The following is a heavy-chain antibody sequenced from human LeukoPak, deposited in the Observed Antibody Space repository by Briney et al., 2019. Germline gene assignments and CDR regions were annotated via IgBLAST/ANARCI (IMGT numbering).Heavy chain of an antibody. Sequence: ASVKVSCKASGGTFSSYAISWVRQAPGQGLEWMGIINPSGGSTSYAQKFQGRVTMTRDTSTSTVYMELSSLRSEDTAVYYCARDYTDSWGQGTLVTVSS. J-gene: IGHJ4*02. CDR1: GGTFSSYA. CDR3: ARDYTDS. D-gene: IGHD3-16*01. CDR2: INPSGGST. V-gene: IGHV1-46*01.